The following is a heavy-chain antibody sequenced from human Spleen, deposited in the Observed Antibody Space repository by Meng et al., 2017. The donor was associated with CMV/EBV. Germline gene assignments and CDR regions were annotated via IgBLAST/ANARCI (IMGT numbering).Heavy chain of an antibody. V-gene: IGHV3-21*01. D-gene: IGHD3-10*01. Sequence: GESLKISCAASGFSFSTYNVNWVRQAPGEGLEWVSSISSSSSYISYADSVKGRFTISRDNARNSLYLQMNNLRLEDTAVYYCARDPALLWFGESSYGMDVWGQGTTVTVSS. CDR3: ARDPALLWFGESSYGMDV. CDR1: GFSFSTYN. J-gene: IGHJ6*02. CDR2: ISSSSSYI.